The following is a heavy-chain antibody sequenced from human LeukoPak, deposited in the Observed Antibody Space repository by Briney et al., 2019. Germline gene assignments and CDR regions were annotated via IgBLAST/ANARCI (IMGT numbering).Heavy chain of an antibody. V-gene: IGHV3-64*02. D-gene: IGHD6-19*01. J-gene: IGHJ4*02. CDR1: GFTFSNYG. CDR3: ARDRSGAFDY. Sequence: GGSLRLSCAASGFTFSNYGMSWVRQAPGKGLESVAAISTKGGSTSYADSVKGRMTISRDDSKNTLFLQMGSLTTDDMGLYFCARDRSGAFDYWGQGTLVTVSS. CDR2: ISTKGGST.